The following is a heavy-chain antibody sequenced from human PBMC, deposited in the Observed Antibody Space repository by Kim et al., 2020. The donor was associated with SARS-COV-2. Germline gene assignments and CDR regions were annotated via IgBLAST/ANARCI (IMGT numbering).Heavy chain of an antibody. Sequence: ASVKVSCKASGYTFTSYAMNWVRQAPGQGLEWMGWINTNTGNPTYAQGFTGRFVFSLDTSVSTAYLQISSLKAEDTAVYYCARVVRGVINPLYYYYGMDVWGQGTTVTVSS. CDR1: GYTFTSYA. D-gene: IGHD3-10*01. V-gene: IGHV7-4-1*02. CDR3: ARVVRGVINPLYYYYGMDV. J-gene: IGHJ6*02. CDR2: INTNTGNP.